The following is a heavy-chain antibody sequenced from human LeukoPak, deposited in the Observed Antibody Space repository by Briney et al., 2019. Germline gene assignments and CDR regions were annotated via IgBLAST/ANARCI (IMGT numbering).Heavy chain of an antibody. V-gene: IGHV4-4*09. D-gene: IGHD5-12*01. Sequence: SETLSLTCTVSGGSISSYYWSWIRQPPGKGLEWIGYIYTSGSTNYNPSLKSRVTISVDTSKNQFSLKLSSVTAADTAVYYRARHPHHGGYIITWGQGTLVTVSS. CDR1: GGSISSYY. CDR3: ARHPHHGGYIIT. CDR2: IYTSGST. J-gene: IGHJ5*02.